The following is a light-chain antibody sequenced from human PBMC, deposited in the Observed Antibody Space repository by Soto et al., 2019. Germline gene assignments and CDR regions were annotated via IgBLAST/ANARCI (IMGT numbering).Light chain of an antibody. V-gene: IGLV2-14*01. CDR1: SSDVGGYNY. Sequence: QSALTQPASVSGSPGQSITISCTGTSSDVGGYNYVSWHQQHPGKAPKLIIYEVSNRPTGVSNRFSGSKSGHTASLTISGLQSEDEADYFCTSYTSSSTLDVFGTGTKVTVL. CDR3: TSYTSSSTLDV. J-gene: IGLJ1*01. CDR2: EVS.